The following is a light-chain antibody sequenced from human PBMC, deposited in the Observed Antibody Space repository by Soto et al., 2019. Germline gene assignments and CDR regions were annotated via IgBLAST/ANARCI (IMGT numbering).Light chain of an antibody. CDR3: QKYGSSPPRYT. J-gene: IGKJ2*01. CDR2: GAS. Sequence: EIVLTQSPGTLSLSPGERATLSCRASQSVSSSYLAWDQQKPGQAPRLLIYGASSRATGIPDRFSGSGSGTDFSLTISRLEPEDFAVYYCQKYGSSPPRYTFGQGPKLEIK. V-gene: IGKV3-20*01. CDR1: QSVSSSY.